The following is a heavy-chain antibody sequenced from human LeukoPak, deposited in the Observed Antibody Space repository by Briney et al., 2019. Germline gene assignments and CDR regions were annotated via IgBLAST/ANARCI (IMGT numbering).Heavy chain of an antibody. D-gene: IGHD5-24*01. V-gene: IGHV1-2*02. Sequence: ASVKVSCKASGYTFTGYYMHWVRQAPGQGLEWMGWINPNSGGTNYAQKFQGRVTMTRDTSISIAYMELSRLRSDDTAVYYCARYRAMALSYYFDYWGQGTLVTVSS. CDR3: ARYRAMALSYYFDY. CDR1: GYTFTGYY. CDR2: INPNSGGT. J-gene: IGHJ4*02.